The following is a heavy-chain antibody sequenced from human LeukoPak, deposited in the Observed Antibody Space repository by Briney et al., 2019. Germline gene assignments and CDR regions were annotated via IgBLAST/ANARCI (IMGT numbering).Heavy chain of an antibody. CDR1: GGSIDTYY. J-gene: IGHJ5*02. CDR2: IYYSGST. V-gene: IGHV4-59*08. Sequence: SETQSLTCTISGGSIDTYYWSWIRQPPGKGLEWIGYIYYSGSTKYNPSRRRRVTISLDTSKNQFSLKLNSVTAADTAMYYCARHREQVRIPPTWFDPWGQGTLVTVSS. D-gene: IGHD1-26*01. CDR3: ARHREQVRIPPTWFDP.